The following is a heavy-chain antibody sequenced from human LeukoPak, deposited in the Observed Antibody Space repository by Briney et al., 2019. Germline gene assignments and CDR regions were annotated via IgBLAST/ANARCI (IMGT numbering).Heavy chain of an antibody. CDR3: ARDRVVVAAIDY. D-gene: IGHD2-15*01. V-gene: IGHV3-74*01. Sequence: GGSLRLSCAGSGFTLSSYWMHWVRQAPGKGLVWVSRINSDGNSSAYADSVKGRFTISRDNAKNTLYLQMNSLRAEDTAVYYYARDRVVVAAIDYWGQGTLVTVSS. J-gene: IGHJ4*02. CDR2: INSDGNSS. CDR1: GFTLSSYW.